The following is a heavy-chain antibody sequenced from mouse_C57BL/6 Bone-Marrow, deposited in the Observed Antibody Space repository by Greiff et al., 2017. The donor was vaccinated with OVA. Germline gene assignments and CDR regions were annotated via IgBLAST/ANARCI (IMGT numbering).Heavy chain of an antibody. CDR2: IYPGSGRT. D-gene: IGHD1-1*01. CDR3: ARSGITTVEGDFAMDY. J-gene: IGHJ4*01. Sequence: QVQLQQPGAELVKPGASVKMSCKASGYTFTSYWITWVKQRPGQGLEWIGDIYPGSGRTNYNEKFKSKATLTVDTSSSTAYMPLSSLTSEDSAVYYCARSGITTVEGDFAMDYWGQGTSVTVSS. CDR1: GYTFTSYW. V-gene: IGHV1-55*01.